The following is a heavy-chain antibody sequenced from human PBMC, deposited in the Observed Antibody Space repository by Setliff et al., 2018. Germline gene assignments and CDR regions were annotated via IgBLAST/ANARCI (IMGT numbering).Heavy chain of an antibody. Sequence: PSETLSLTCDVSGGSVSSSSWWTWVRQPPGKGLEWIGQIYHGGNTRYNPSLKSRVTISVDTAKNQFSLKLISMSAADTAVYYCARGRNIAARLLDSWGQGTLVTVSS. V-gene: IGHV4-4*02. CDR3: ARGRNIAARLLDS. J-gene: IGHJ4*02. D-gene: IGHD6-6*01. CDR2: IYHGGNT. CDR1: GGSVSSSSW.